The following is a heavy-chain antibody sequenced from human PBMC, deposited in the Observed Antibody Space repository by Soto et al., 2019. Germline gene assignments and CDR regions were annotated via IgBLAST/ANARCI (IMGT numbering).Heavy chain of an antibody. V-gene: IGHV4-61*08. Sequence: SETLSLTCAVSGGSISSGGYSWGWIRQPPGKGLEWIGYIYNSGSTDYNPSFKSRVTISVDTSKNQFSLKLNSVTAADTAVYYCARDLWGYCGTDCYPLDVWGQGTTVTVS. CDR1: GGSISSGGYS. CDR3: ARDLWGYCGTDCYPLDV. CDR2: IYNSGST. J-gene: IGHJ6*02. D-gene: IGHD2-21*02.